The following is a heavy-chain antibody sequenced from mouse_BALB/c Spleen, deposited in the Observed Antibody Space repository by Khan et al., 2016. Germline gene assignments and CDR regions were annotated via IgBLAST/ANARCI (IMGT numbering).Heavy chain of an antibody. CDR1: GFTFSSFG. V-gene: IGHV5-17*02. D-gene: IGHD2-10*01. CDR3: ARTYYGNVYAMDY. Sequence: EVELVESGGGLVQPGGSRKLSCAASGFTFSSFGMHRVRQVPEKGLEWVAYISSCSSTIYYADTVMGRFTISRDNPKNTLFLQMTSLRSEDTAMYYCARTYYGNVYAMDYWDQGTSVTVSS. J-gene: IGHJ4*01. CDR2: ISSCSSTI.